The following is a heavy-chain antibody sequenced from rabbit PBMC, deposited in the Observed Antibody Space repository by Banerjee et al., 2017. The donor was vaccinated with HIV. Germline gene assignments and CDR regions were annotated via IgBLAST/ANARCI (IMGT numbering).Heavy chain of an antibody. CDR3: ARDPAGGGNYYTL. J-gene: IGHJ2*01. CDR1: GFSFSNKYV. D-gene: IGHD8-1*01. Sequence: QEQLEESGGDLVKPEGSLTITCTASGFSFSNKYVMCWVRQAPGKGLEWIGCINSSSRNAYYASWVISRFTISKTSSTTVALQMASLTAADTATYFCARDPAGGGNYYTLRGPGTLVTVS. V-gene: IGHV1S45*01. CDR2: INSSSRNA.